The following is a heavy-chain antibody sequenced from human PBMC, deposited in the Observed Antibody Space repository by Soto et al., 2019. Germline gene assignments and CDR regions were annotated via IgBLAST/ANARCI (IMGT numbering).Heavy chain of an antibody. Sequence: LRLSCAASGFTFSSYAMSWVRQAPGKGLEWVSSISGSGGSTYYADSVKGRFIISRDNSKSTLYLQMNSLRAEDTAVYYCATGTFNFDSWGQGTLVTVSS. J-gene: IGHJ4*02. CDR2: ISGSGGST. CDR1: GFTFSSYA. CDR3: ATGTFNFDS. V-gene: IGHV3-23*01.